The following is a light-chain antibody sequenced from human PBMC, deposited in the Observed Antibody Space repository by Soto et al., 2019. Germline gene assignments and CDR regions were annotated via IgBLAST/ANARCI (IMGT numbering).Light chain of an antibody. Sequence: QSVLPQPASVAGSPGQSITISCTGTSGDVGTYNLVSWYQQHPGRAPKLIIFEVNKRLSGVSNRLSGSKSGNTASRAISGLQAYDEADYHCCSYAGRSNVVCGGGTKLPVL. J-gene: IGLJ2*01. CDR1: SGDVGTYNL. CDR3: CSYAGRSNVV. CDR2: EVN. V-gene: IGLV2-23*02.